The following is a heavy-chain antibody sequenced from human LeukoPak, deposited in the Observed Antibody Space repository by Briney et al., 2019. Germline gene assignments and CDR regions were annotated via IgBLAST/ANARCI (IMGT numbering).Heavy chain of an antibody. D-gene: IGHD1-26*01. Sequence: GGSLRLSCAASGFTFSSYSMNWVRQAPGNGLEWLSYISSRSSTIYYADSVKGRFTISRDNAKNSLYLQMNSLRDEDTAVYYCARPYSGSYSAFDYWGQGTLVTVSS. V-gene: IGHV3-48*02. CDR3: ARPYSGSYSAFDY. J-gene: IGHJ4*02. CDR2: ISSRSSTI. CDR1: GFTFSSYS.